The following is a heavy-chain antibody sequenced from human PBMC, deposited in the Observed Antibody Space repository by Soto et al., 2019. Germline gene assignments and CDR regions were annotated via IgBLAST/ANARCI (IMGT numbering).Heavy chain of an antibody. V-gene: IGHV4-30-4*01. J-gene: IGHJ5*02. CDR3: ARADIVVVPAATANWFDP. CDR2: IYYSGST. D-gene: IGHD2-2*01. Sequence: SETLSLTCTVSGGSISSGDYYWSWIRQPPGKGLEWIGYIYYSGSTYYNPSLKSRVTISVDTSKNQFSLKLSSVTAADTAVYYCARADIVVVPAATANWFDPWGQGTLVTVSS. CDR1: GGSISSGDYY.